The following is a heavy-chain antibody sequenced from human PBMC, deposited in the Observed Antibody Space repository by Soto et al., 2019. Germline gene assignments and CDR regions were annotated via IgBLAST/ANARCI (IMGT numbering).Heavy chain of an antibody. V-gene: IGHV1-18*04. D-gene: IGHD5-18*01. CDR2: ISAYNGNT. CDR1: GYTFTSYG. Sequence: ASVKVSCKASGYTFTSYGVSWVRQAPGQGLEWMGWISAYNGNTKYAQKLQGRLTMTTDTSTSTAYMELRSLRSDDTAMNYYEKDPALHVDTAQKFDYGGQGTLVTVSS. CDR3: EKDPALHVDTAQKFDY. J-gene: IGHJ4*02.